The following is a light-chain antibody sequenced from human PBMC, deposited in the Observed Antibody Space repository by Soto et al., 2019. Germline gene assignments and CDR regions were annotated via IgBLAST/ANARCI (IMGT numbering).Light chain of an antibody. CDR3: SSYTSSSTYV. CDR1: SSDVGGYKY. J-gene: IGLJ1*01. CDR2: EVS. Sequence: QSVLTQPASVSGSPGQSITISCTGTSSDVGGYKYVSWYQQHPGKAPKLMIFEVSNRPSGVSNRFSGSKSGNTASLTISGLQAEVEGDYYCSSYTSSSTYVFGTGTKLTVL. V-gene: IGLV2-14*01.